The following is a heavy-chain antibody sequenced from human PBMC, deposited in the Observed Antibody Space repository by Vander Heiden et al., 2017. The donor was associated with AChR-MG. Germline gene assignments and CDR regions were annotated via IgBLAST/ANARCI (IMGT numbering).Heavy chain of an antibody. V-gene: IGHV3-33*01. Sequence: QVQLVESGGGVVQPGRSLRLPCAASGFTFISYGMHWVRQAPGKGLEWVAVIWYDGSNKYYADSVKGRFTISRDNSKNTLYLQMNSLRAEDTAVYYCARSGEDIVVVVAPNGPFDYWGQGTLVTVSS. D-gene: IGHD2-15*01. J-gene: IGHJ4*02. CDR2: IWYDGSNK. CDR3: ARSGEDIVVVVAPNGPFDY. CDR1: GFTFISYG.